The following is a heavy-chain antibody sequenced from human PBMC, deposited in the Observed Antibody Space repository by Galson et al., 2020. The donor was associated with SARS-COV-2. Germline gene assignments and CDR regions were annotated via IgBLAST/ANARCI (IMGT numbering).Heavy chain of an antibody. Sequence: ASETLSLTCAVSGDSIISTYWWGWVRQPPGKGLEWIGNIYHSGRTNYNPSLQSRVIMSVDDSTNQFSLMLTSVTAADTAIYYCARALFKLHYGDYGLGSLGTIHYFDSWGLGILVTVSS. CDR3: ARALFKLHYGDYGLGSLGTIHYFDS. CDR2: IYHSGRT. CDR1: GDSIISTYW. J-gene: IGHJ4*02. V-gene: IGHV4-4*02. D-gene: IGHD4-17*01.